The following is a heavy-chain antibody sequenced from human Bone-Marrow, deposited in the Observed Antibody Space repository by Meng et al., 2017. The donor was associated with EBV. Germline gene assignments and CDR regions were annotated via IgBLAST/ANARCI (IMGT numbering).Heavy chain of an antibody. D-gene: IGHD6-19*01. J-gene: IGHJ5*02. CDR1: GGSLSCYY. V-gene: IGHV4-34*01. Sequence: GVGLVKPLMILFLFSAVYGGSLSCYYWSGIPRPPGKGLEWIGEINHSGSTNYNPSLKSRVTISVDTSKNQFSLKLSSVTAADTAVYYCARGGAVAGFWVWFDPWGQGTLVTVSS. CDR2: INHSGST. CDR3: ARGGAVAGFWVWFDP.